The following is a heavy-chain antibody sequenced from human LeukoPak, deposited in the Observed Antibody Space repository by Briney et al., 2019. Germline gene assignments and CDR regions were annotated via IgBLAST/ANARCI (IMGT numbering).Heavy chain of an antibody. CDR2: ISRYDGNT. J-gene: IGHJ4*02. CDR3: ARDGVAAAAFRDH. Sequence: ASVKVSCKAPGYTFINYGVCWVRPAPGQGLEWMSWISRYDGNTNYAPMFQVRVTMTTDPSTSTASLQLRSPTSDGTAEYYCARDGVAAAAFRDHGGQGSLVSVFS. D-gene: IGHD6-13*01. V-gene: IGHV1-18*01. CDR1: GYTFINYG.